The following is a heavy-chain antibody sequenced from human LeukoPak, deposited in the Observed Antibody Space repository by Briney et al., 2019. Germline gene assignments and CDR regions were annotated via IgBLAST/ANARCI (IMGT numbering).Heavy chain of an antibody. CDR3: AKPRVTNYWYFDL. Sequence: GGSLRLSCAASGFTFGSYAMSWVRQAPGKGLEWVSTVSGSGVSTYYADSVKGRFTVSRDNSKNTLYLQMNSLGAEDTAVYYCAKPRVTNYWYFDLWGRGTLVTVSS. CDR1: GFTFGSYA. J-gene: IGHJ2*01. D-gene: IGHD5-18*01. CDR2: VSGSGVST. V-gene: IGHV3-23*01.